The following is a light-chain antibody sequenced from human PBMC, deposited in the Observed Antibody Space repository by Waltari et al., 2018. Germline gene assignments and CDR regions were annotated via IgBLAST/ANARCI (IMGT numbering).Light chain of an antibody. CDR2: DAF. CDR3: QQRKNWPIT. Sequence: EIVLTQSPATLSLSPGARAPLSCRASQSITTYLAWYQQKPGQAPRLPISDAFSRATGIPARFSGSGSGTDFTLTISSLEPEDFAIYYCQQRKNWPITFGQGTRLDIK. V-gene: IGKV3-11*01. J-gene: IGKJ5*01. CDR1: QSITTY.